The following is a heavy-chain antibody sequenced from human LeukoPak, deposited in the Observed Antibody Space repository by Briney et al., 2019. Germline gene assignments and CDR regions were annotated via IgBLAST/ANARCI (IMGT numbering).Heavy chain of an antibody. CDR3: ARRALGLRFSSSSYYYYYMDV. V-gene: IGHV3-48*01. D-gene: IGHD6-6*01. CDR2: ISSSSSTI. J-gene: IGHJ6*03. Sequence: QPGGSLRLSCAAPGFTFSSYSMNWVRQAPGKGLEWVSYISSSSSTIYYADSVKGRFTISRDNAKNSLYLQMNSLRAEDTAVYYCARRALGLRFSSSSYYYYYMDVWGKGTTVTVSS. CDR1: GFTFSSYS.